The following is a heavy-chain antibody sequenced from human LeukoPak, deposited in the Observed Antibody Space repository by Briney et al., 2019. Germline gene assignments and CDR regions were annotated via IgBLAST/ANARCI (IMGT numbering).Heavy chain of an antibody. CDR1: GGSISSGGYS. Sequence: PSETLSLTCAVSGGSISSGGYSWSWIRQPPGKGLEWIGYIYHSGSTYYNPSLKSRVTISVDKSKNQFSLKLSSVTAADTAVYYCARDWDSSGYYGTQPGPYFDYWGQGTLVTVSS. CDR3: ARDWDSSGYYGTQPGPYFDY. D-gene: IGHD3-22*01. V-gene: IGHV4-30-2*01. CDR2: IYHSGST. J-gene: IGHJ4*02.